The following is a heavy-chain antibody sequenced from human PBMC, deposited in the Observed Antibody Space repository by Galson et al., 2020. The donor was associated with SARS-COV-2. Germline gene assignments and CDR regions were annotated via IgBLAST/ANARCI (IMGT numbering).Heavy chain of an antibody. CDR1: GISVRDNY. J-gene: IGHJ1*01. V-gene: IGHV3-66*01. Sequence: GESLKISCAASGISVRDNYMSWVRQAPGKGLEWVSVIYNSGNADYADSVKDRFTTYRDESKNIVYLHMYSLRVDDTARYFCARDPTWPRGGLDAWGQGALVAVSS. CDR2: IYNSGNA. CDR3: ARDPTWPRGGLDA. D-gene: IGHD3-10*01.